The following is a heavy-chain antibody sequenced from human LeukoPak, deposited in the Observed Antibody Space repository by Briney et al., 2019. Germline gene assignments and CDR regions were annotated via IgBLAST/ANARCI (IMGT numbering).Heavy chain of an antibody. CDR2: IYYSGST. D-gene: IGHD6-19*01. CDR3: ARVPGIAVAGRFDP. Sequence: SETLSLTCTVSAGSISSSSYYWGWLRQPPGKGLEWIGSIYYSGSTYYNPSIKSRVTISVDTSKNQFSLKLSSVTAADTAVYYCARVPGIAVAGRFDPWGQGTLVTVSS. V-gene: IGHV4-39*01. CDR1: AGSISSSSYY. J-gene: IGHJ5*02.